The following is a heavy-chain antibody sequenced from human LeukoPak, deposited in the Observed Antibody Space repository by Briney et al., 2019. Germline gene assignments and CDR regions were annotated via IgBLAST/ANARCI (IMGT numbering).Heavy chain of an antibody. CDR3: ARDYVHSGNYSY. D-gene: IGHD1-26*01. V-gene: IGHV3-48*04. J-gene: IGHJ4*02. CDR2: IHRSGDTI. Sequence: GGSLRLSCAVSGFTLSSASLNWVRQAPGKGLEWIAYIHRSGDTIYYADSVKGRFTISRDNAKNSLYLQMNSLRAEDTAVYYCARDYVHSGNYSYWGQGTLVTVSS. CDR1: GFTLSSAS.